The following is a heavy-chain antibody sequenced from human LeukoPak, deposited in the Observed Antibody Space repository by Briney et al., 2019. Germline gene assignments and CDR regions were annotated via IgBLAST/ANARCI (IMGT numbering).Heavy chain of an antibody. V-gene: IGHV1-2*02. D-gene: IGHD3-10*01. CDR1: GYTFTGYY. CDR3: ASQGMVRGVTIDY. CDR2: INPNSGGT. J-gene: IGHJ4*02. Sequence: ASVKVSRKASGYTFTGYYMHWVRQAPGQGLEWMGWINPNSGGTNYAQKFRGRVTMTRDTSISTAYMELSRLRSDDTAVYYCASQGMVRGVTIDYWGQGTLVTVSS.